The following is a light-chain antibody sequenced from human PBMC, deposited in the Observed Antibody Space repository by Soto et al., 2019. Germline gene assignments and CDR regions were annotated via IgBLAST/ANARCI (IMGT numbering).Light chain of an antibody. J-gene: IGKJ4*01. CDR2: DAS. CDR1: QSISSW. Sequence: DIQMTQSPSTLSASVGDRVTINCRASQSISSWLAWYQQKPGKAPKLLIYDASSLESGVPSRFSGSGSGTEFTLTISSLQPDDFATYYCQQYKTYSLTFGGGTKVDIK. V-gene: IGKV1-5*01. CDR3: QQYKTYSLT.